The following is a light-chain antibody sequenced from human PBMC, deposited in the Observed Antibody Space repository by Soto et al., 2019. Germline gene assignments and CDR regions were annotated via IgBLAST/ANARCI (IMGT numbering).Light chain of an antibody. CDR1: QSVSSSY. Sequence: EIVLTQSPGTLSLSPGERATLSCRASQSVSSSYLAWYQQKPGQAPRLLIYGASSRATGIPDRFSGSGSGTDFTLTISRLEPEDFAVYYCQQYPGYTFGQGTKLAIK. CDR3: QQYPGYT. CDR2: GAS. J-gene: IGKJ2*01. V-gene: IGKV3-20*01.